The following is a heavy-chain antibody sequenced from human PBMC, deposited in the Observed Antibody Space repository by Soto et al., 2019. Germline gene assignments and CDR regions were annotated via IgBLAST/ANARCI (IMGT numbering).Heavy chain of an antibody. CDR2: IIPVFGRP. CDR1: GGTFSSLG. V-gene: IGHV1-69*01. CDR3: AREARGYDF. J-gene: IGHJ1*01. Sequence: GASVKVSCKASGGTFSSLGFSRVRQAPGKGLEWMGGIIPVFGRPNYAQRFRGRLTITAEESTNTSYMELIELTSADTAVYYCAREARGYDFWGQGTQVNVS. D-gene: IGHD5-12*01.